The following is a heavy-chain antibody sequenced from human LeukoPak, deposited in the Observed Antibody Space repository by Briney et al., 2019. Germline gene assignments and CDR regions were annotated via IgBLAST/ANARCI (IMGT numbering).Heavy chain of an antibody. D-gene: IGHD2-15*01. CDR3: ARTSEGYCSGGSCWDYYYYMDV. CDR1: GFTFSSYE. V-gene: IGHV4-34*01. J-gene: IGHJ6*03. CDR2: INHSGST. Sequence: GSLRLSCAASGFTFSSYEMNWVRQPPGKGLEWIGEINHSGSTNYNPSLKSRVTIPVDTSKNQFSLKLSSVTAADTAVYYCARTSEGYCSGGSCWDYYYYMDVWGKGTPVTVSS.